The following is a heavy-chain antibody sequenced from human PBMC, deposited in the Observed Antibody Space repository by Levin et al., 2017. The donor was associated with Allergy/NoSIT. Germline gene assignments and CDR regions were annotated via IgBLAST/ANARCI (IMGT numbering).Heavy chain of an antibody. CDR1: GFTFSSYD. Sequence: GESLKISCAASGFTFSSYDMHWVRQATGKGLEWVSAIGTAGDTYYPGSVKGRFTISRENAKNSLYLQMNSLRAGDTAVYYCARALHDYVWGSYRYDAPEFDYWGQGTLVTVSS. V-gene: IGHV3-13*04. D-gene: IGHD3-16*02. CDR3: ARALHDYVWGSYRYDAPEFDY. CDR2: IGTAGDT. J-gene: IGHJ4*02.